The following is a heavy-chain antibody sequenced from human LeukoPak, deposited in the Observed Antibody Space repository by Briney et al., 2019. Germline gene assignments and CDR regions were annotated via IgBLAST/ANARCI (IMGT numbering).Heavy chain of an antibody. CDR2: MNPNSGDT. Sequence: ASVKVSCKASGFTFTSYDINWVRQAPGHGLEWMGWMNPNSGDTRYAQKVQGRITMTRDTSISTAYMELSSLRSEDTAVYYCARGPTLVRGVIMPDSVGGMDVWGQGTTVTVSS. CDR1: GFTFTSYD. V-gene: IGHV1-8*01. D-gene: IGHD3-10*01. CDR3: ARGPTLVRGVIMPDSVGGMDV. J-gene: IGHJ6*02.